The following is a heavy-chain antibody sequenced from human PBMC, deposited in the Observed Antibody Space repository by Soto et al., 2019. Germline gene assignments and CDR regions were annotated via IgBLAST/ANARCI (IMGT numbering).Heavy chain of an antibody. CDR1: GDFISSYF. D-gene: IGHD3-10*01. CDR3: SGSILSPGGWDD. V-gene: IGHV4-59*01. J-gene: IGHJ4*02. Sequence: SETLSLTCTVSGDFISSYFWSWFRQPPGKGLEWIGEISNTGNTKYIPSLSGRVTISVDTSKNQFSLKLSSVPAADTAVYNGSGSILSPGGWDDWGKGTLVTVSS. CDR2: ISNTGNT.